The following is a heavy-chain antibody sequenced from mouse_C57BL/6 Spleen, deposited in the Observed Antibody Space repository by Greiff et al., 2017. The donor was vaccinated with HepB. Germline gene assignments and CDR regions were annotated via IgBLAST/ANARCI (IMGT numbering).Heavy chain of an antibody. CDR1: GYSFTGYY. V-gene: IGHV1-42*01. D-gene: IGHD4-1*01. J-gene: IGHJ3*01. Sequence: EVQLQQSGPELVKPGASVKISCKASGYSFTGYYMNWVKQSPEKSLEWIGEINPSTGGTTYNQKFKAKATLTVDKSSSTAYMQLKSLTSEDSAVYYCARSNWDVSAWFAYWGQGTLVTVSA. CDR3: ARSNWDVSAWFAY. CDR2: INPSTGGT.